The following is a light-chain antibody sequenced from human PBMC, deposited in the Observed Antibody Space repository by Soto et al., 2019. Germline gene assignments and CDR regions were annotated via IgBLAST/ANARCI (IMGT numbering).Light chain of an antibody. V-gene: IGKV3-20*01. CDR3: QQYGSSPTYT. J-gene: IGKJ2*01. CDR1: QSVSSSY. CDR2: GAS. Sequence: EIVLTQSPGTLSLSPGERATLSCRASQSVSSSYLGWYQQKPGQAPRLLIYGASSRATGIPDRFSGSGSGTDFTLTIIRLEPEDVAVYYCQQYGSSPTYTFGQGTKLEIK.